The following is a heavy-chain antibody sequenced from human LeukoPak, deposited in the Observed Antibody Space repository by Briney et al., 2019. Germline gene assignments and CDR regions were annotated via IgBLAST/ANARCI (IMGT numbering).Heavy chain of an antibody. Sequence: SETLSLTCAVYGGSFSGYYWSWIRQPPGKGLEWIGEINHSGSTNYNPSHKSRVTISVDTSKNQFSLKLSSVTAADTAVYYCARVYCSGGSCYSFYFRYYGMDVWGQGTTVTVSS. D-gene: IGHD2-15*01. CDR2: INHSGST. CDR1: GGSFSGYY. V-gene: IGHV4-34*01. CDR3: ARVYCSGGSCYSFYFRYYGMDV. J-gene: IGHJ6*02.